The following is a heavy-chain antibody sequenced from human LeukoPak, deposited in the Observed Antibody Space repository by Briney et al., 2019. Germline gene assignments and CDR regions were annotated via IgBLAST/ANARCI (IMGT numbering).Heavy chain of an antibody. Sequence: PSETLSLTCAVYGGSFSGYYWSWIRQPPGKGLEWIGEINHSGSTNYNPSLKSRVTISVDTSKNQFSLKLSSVTAADTAVYYCAREGTNYYDSSGYWEGAFDIWGQGTMVTVSS. CDR2: INHSGST. J-gene: IGHJ3*02. CDR3: AREGTNYYDSSGYWEGAFDI. CDR1: GGSFSGYY. V-gene: IGHV4-34*01. D-gene: IGHD3-22*01.